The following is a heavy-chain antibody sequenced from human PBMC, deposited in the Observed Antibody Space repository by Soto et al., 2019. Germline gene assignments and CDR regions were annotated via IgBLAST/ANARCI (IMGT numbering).Heavy chain of an antibody. CDR3: THNNWNDGLDAFDI. Sequence: HPGGSLRLSCTASGFTFGDYAMSWFRQAPGKGLEWVGFIRSKAYGGTTEYAASVKGRFTISRDDSKSIAYLQMNSLKTEDTAVYYCTHNNWNDGLDAFDIWGQGTMVTVSS. CDR1: GFTFGDYA. CDR2: IRSKAYGGTT. J-gene: IGHJ3*02. V-gene: IGHV3-49*03. D-gene: IGHD1-20*01.